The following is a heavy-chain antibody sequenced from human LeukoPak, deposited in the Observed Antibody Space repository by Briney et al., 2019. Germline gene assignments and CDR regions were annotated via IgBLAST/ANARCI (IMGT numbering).Heavy chain of an antibody. V-gene: IGHV3-74*01. D-gene: IGHD3-10*01. J-gene: IGHJ4*02. CDR1: GFTFGNYW. CDR2: IDNDGRDA. Sequence: PGGSLRLSCAASGFTFGNYWMHWVRQSPGKGLVWVSRIDNDGRDARYADSVTGRFTISRDNAKNTLYLQMNSLRDEDTAVYYCARGLFGRGGGSFDQWGQGTLVTVSP. CDR3: ARGLFGRGGGSFDQ.